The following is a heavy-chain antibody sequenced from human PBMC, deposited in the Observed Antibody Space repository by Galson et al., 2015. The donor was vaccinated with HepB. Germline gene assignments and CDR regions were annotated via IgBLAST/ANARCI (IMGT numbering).Heavy chain of an antibody. D-gene: IGHD1-1*01. J-gene: IGHJ4*02. CDR2: ISWDGGST. CDR3: ARVSNWNVGFDY. V-gene: IGHV3-43*01. CDR1: GFTFDDYT. Sequence: SLRLSCAASGFTFDDYTMHWVRQAPGKGLEWVSLISWDGGSTYYADSVKGRFTISRDNSKNTLYLQMNSLRAEDTAVYYCARVSNWNVGFDYWGQGTLVTVSS.